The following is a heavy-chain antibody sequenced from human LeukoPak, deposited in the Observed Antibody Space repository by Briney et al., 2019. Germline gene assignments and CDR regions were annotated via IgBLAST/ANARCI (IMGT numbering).Heavy chain of an antibody. V-gene: IGHV3-30*04. CDR3: ASVPQRYYCGGSCSLGYYGMDV. CDR1: GFTFSSYT. Sequence: PGRSLRPSCAASGFTFSSYTMHWVRQAPGQGLEWVAGISYVGSKKNSADSVKGRFTISRDNSKNTLYLQLTSLRAEDPAVYYCASVPQRYYCGGSCSLGYYGMDVWGKGTTVTVSS. CDR2: ISYVGSKK. J-gene: IGHJ6*04. D-gene: IGHD2-15*01.